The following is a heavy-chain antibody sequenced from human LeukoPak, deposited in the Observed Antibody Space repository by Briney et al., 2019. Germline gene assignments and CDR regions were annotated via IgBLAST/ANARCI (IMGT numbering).Heavy chain of an antibody. J-gene: IGHJ4*02. V-gene: IGHV4-59*01. CDR1: GGSISSYY. Sequence: SETLSLTCTVSGGSISSYYWSWIRQPPGKELEWIGYIYYSGSTNYNPSLKSRVTISVDTSKNQFSLKLSSVTAADTAVYYCARDRATNSSSWYSGDYWGQGTLVTVSS. CDR3: ARDRATNSSSWYSGDY. D-gene: IGHD6-13*01. CDR2: IYYSGST.